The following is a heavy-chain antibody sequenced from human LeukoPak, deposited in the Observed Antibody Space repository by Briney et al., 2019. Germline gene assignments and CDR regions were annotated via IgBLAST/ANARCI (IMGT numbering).Heavy chain of an antibody. V-gene: IGHV3-30-3*01. Sequence: AGESLRLSCAASGFAFRAYAIHWVRQAPGKGLEWISFISFDAHTKYYANSVKGRLTISRDNSKNTLSLQMNSLRAEDTAIYYCARDLSEKYCIDYWGQGTLVTVSS. CDR1: GFAFRAYA. CDR2: ISFDAHTK. J-gene: IGHJ4*02. CDR3: ARDLSEKYCIDY. D-gene: IGHD2-8*02.